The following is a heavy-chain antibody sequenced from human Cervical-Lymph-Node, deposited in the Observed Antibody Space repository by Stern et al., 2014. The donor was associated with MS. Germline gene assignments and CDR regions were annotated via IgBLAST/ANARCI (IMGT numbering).Heavy chain of an antibody. Sequence: QVQLVQSGGGAVQSGRSLRLSCAASGFTFSSYGMHWVRQAPGKGLEWVAVTSYDGSDKYYADSVKGRFTISRDNSKNTLYLQMNSLRAEDTAVYYCAKDFDIYYYYGMDVWGQGTTVTV. CDR3: AKDFDIYYYYGMDV. CDR1: GFTFSSYG. D-gene: IGHD2-15*01. V-gene: IGHV3-30*18. J-gene: IGHJ6*02. CDR2: TSYDGSDK.